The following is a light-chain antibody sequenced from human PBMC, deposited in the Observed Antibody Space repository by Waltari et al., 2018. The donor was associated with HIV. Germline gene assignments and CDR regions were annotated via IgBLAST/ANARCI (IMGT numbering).Light chain of an antibody. Sequence: QSVLTQPPSVSGAPGQRVTISCTGTSSNIGAGYDVQWYQHLPGTAPKLLIYGNNNRPSGVPDRCSGSKSATAASLAITGLQTDDEADYYCQSYDSSLSGWVFGGGTKLTVL. CDR2: GNN. V-gene: IGLV1-40*01. CDR3: QSYDSSLSGWV. J-gene: IGLJ3*02. CDR1: SSNIGAGYD.